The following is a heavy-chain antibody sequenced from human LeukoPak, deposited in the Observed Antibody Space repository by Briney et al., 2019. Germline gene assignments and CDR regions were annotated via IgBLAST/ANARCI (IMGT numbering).Heavy chain of an antibody. CDR3: VRDDHSPIGTTLDY. V-gene: IGHV3-30-3*01. D-gene: IGHD1-1*01. Sequence: PGGSLRLSCAASGFSFSTYAMDWVRQAPGKGLEWVAAISYDGNNKYYADSVKGRFTFSRDNSKNTLYLQMNSLRAEDTAVYFCVRDDHSPIGTTLDYWGQGTLVTVSS. CDR1: GFSFSTYA. CDR2: ISYDGNNK. J-gene: IGHJ4*02.